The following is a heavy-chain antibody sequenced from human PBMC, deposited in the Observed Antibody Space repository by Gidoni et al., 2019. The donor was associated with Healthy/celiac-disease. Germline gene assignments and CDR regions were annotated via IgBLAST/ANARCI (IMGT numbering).Heavy chain of an antibody. J-gene: IGHJ4*02. D-gene: IGHD6-13*01. CDR1: GGSISSSSYY. CDR2: IYYSGST. Sequence: QRQLQESGTGLVKPSETLSLTCTVSGGSISSSSYYWGWIRQPPGKGLEWIGRIYYSGSTYYHPSLKSRVTISVDTSKNQFSLKLSSVTAADTAVYYCARLYSSSGLDYWGQGTLVTVSS. V-gene: IGHV4-39*01. CDR3: ARLYSSSGLDY.